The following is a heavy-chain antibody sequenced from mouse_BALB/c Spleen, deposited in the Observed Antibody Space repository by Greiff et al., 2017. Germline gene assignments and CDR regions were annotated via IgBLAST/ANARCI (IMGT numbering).Heavy chain of an antibody. CDR3: TRGRTGSYWYFDV. CDR1: GYTFTSYW. CDR2: IYPGSGST. V-gene: IGHV1S22*01. Sequence: LQQPGSELVRPGASVKLSCKASGYTFTSYWMHWVKQRHGQGLEWIGNIYPGSGSTNYDEKFKSKGTLTVDTSSSTAYMHLSSLTSEDSAVYYCTRGRTGSYWYFDVWGAGTTVTVSS. J-gene: IGHJ1*01.